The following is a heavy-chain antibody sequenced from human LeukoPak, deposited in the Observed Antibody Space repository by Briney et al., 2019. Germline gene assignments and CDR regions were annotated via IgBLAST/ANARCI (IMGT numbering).Heavy chain of an antibody. CDR1: GFTFSSYG. Sequence: GGSLRLSCTASGFTFSSYGVSWVRQAPGKGLEWVANIKQDGSEKYYVDSVKGRFTISRDNAKNSLYLQMNSLRAEDTAVYYCARVSPGFAWDYWGQGTLVTVSS. V-gene: IGHV3-7*01. J-gene: IGHJ4*02. D-gene: IGHD3-10*01. CDR3: ARVSPGFAWDY. CDR2: IKQDGSEK.